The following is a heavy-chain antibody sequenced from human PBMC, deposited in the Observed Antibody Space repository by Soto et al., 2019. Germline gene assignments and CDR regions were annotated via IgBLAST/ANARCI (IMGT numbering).Heavy chain of an antibody. CDR3: VRGPNSGSFDI. CDR1: GYPFTSYF. V-gene: IGHV1-3*04. D-gene: IGHD5-12*01. J-gene: IGHJ3*02. CDR2: IDTGRGNT. Sequence: GASVKVSCKASGYPFTSYFIHWVRQVPGERLEWMGWIDTGRGNTQYPQKFQGRVTITRDTPATTVYMELSSLRSEDTAAYYCVRGPNSGSFDIWGQGTLVTVSS.